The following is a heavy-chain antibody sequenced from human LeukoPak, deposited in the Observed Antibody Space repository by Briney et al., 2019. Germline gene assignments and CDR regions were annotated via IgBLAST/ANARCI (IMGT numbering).Heavy chain of an antibody. CDR3: AGRPTGYSSGYIH. D-gene: IGHD5-18*01. V-gene: IGHV3-23*01. Sequence: PGGSLRLSCAASGFTFSSYSMNWVRQAPGKGLDWVSVISGSAHKIRYADSVKGRFTISRDNSENIVYLQMNNLRVEDTAVYYCAGRPTGYSSGYIHWGQGTLVTVSS. CDR1: GFTFSSYS. J-gene: IGHJ4*02. CDR2: ISGSAHKI.